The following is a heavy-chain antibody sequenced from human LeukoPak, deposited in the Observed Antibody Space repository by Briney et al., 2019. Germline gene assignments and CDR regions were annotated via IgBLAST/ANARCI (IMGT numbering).Heavy chain of an antibody. Sequence: GGSLRLSCAASGFTFSSYAMSWVRQAPGKGLEWVSAISGSGGSTYYADSVKGRFTISRDNSKNTLYLQMNSLRAEDTAVYYCARESIVVVPTTMDDASDIWGQGTMVTVSS. V-gene: IGHV3-23*01. CDR2: ISGSGGST. D-gene: IGHD2-2*01. J-gene: IGHJ3*02. CDR3: ARESIVVVPTTMDDASDI. CDR1: GFTFSSYA.